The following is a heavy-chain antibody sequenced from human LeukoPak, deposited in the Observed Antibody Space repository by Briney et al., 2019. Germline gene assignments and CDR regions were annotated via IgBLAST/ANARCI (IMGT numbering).Heavy chain of an antibody. J-gene: IGHJ4*02. V-gene: IGHV3-43D*03. CDR1: GFTFDDYA. CDR3: ATAPYDSIGIFDY. D-gene: IGHD3-22*01. Sequence: GGSLSLSCAASGFTFDDYAMHWVRQAPGKGLECVSLISWDGDSTYYSDSVKGRFTISRDNNKNSLYLQMNSLRTEDTALYYCATAPYDSIGIFDYWGQGTLVTVSS. CDR2: ISWDGDST.